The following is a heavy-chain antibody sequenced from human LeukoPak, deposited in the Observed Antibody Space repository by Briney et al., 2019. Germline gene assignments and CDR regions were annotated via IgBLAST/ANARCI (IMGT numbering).Heavy chain of an antibody. J-gene: IGHJ5*02. V-gene: IGHV3-7*01. CDR1: GFTFSSYW. Sequence: PGGSLRLSCAASGFTFSSYWMTWVRQAPGKGLEWVANIKQDGTEKYYVDSVKGRFTISRDNAKNSLYLQMNSLRAEDTAVYYCARGSRGGVAAAALGTWGQGTLVTVSS. CDR3: ARGSRGGVAAAALGT. CDR2: IKQDGTEK. D-gene: IGHD6-13*01.